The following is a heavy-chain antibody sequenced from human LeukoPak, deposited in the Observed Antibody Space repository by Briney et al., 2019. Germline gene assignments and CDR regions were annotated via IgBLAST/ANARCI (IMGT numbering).Heavy chain of an antibody. Sequence: SVKVSCKASGGTFSSYAISWVRQAPGQGLEWMGRIIPILGIANYAQKFQGRVTIAADKSTSTAYMELSSLRSEDTAVYYCARLGVVPAAMQERFDYWGQGTLVTVSS. CDR2: IIPILGIA. J-gene: IGHJ4*02. D-gene: IGHD2-2*01. CDR3: ARLGVVPAAMQERFDY. V-gene: IGHV1-69*04. CDR1: GGTFSSYA.